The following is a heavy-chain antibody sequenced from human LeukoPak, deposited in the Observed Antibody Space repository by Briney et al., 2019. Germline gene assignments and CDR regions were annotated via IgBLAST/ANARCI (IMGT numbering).Heavy chain of an antibody. J-gene: IGHJ4*02. CDR2: VFDNGST. CDR3: ARVGSSAEASATWAFDY. V-gene: IGHV4-59*12. Sequence: SETLSLTCTVSGDSIRTYYWSWIRQPPGKGLEWIGHVFDNGSTNYNPSLKGRVTISIDTSKNQFSLNLSSVTAADTAVYYCARVGSSAEASATWAFDYWGQGTLFTVSS. D-gene: IGHD6-6*01. CDR1: GDSIRTYY.